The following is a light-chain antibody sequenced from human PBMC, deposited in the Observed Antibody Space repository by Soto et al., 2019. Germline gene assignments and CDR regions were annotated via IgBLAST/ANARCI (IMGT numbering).Light chain of an antibody. J-gene: IGKJ4*01. CDR3: QQFKSPPFT. CDR2: AAS. CDR1: QGISSY. V-gene: IGKV1-9*01. Sequence: IQLTQSPSSLSASVGDRVTITCRASQGISSYLAWYQQKPGEAPKLLIYAASSLQSGVPSRFSGSGSGADFTLSISSLQPEDCATYYCQQFKSPPFTFGGGTKVEIK.